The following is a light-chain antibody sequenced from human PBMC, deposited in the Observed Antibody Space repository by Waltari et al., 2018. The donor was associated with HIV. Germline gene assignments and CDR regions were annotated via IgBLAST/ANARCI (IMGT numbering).Light chain of an antibody. V-gene: IGKV3-15*01. Sequence: EIVMTQSPATLSVSPGERATLSCRASQSVGSNLAWYQQQPGQAPRLLIYGASTRSTGNPARFSGSESGTEFSLTISSLPSGDFAIYYWQQYGSSTWTFGQGTKGEIK. CDR3: QQYGSSTWT. CDR1: QSVGSN. CDR2: GAS. J-gene: IGKJ1*01.